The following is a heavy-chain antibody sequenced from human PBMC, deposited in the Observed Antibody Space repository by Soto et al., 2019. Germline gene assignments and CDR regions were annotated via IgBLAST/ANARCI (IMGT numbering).Heavy chain of an antibody. J-gene: IGHJ4*02. D-gene: IGHD3-10*01. V-gene: IGHV3-49*03. CDR1: GYTFRDFG. CDR3: TKIYGSGSYLPDY. CDR2: IRSKSYGGAA. Sequence: PGGSLRLSCTASGYTFRDFGVSWFRQAPGKGLEWVGFIRSKSYGGAADYAASVTGRFIISRDDSKSIAYLQMNGLKIEDAAVYYGTKIYGSGSYLPDYWGQGTRVPVSS.